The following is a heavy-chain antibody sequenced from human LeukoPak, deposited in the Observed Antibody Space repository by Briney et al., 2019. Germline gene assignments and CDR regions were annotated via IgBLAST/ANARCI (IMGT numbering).Heavy chain of an antibody. CDR2: ISSSSSYI. CDR1: GFTVSSNY. J-gene: IGHJ4*02. D-gene: IGHD6-6*01. V-gene: IGHV3-21*01. CDR3: ARGTREYSSTNFDY. Sequence: GGSLRLSCAASGFTVSSNYMSWVRQAPGKGLEWVSSISSSSSYIYYADSVKGRFTISRDNAKNSLYLQMNSLRAEDTAVYYCARGTREYSSTNFDYWGQGTLVTVSS.